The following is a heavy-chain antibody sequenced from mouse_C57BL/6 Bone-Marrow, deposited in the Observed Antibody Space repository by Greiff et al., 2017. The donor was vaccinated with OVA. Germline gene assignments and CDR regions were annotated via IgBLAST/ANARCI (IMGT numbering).Heavy chain of an antibody. CDR1: GFTFSDYG. J-gene: IGHJ2*01. CDR3: TRGRDY. Sequence: DVHLVESGGGLVKPGGSLKLSCAASGFTFSDYGMHWVRQAPEQGLEWVAYISSGSSTIYYDDTVKGRFTFSRDNATSTLFLQMPSLRSEDTAMYYCTRGRDYWGQGTTLTVSS. V-gene: IGHV5-17*01. CDR2: ISSGSSTI.